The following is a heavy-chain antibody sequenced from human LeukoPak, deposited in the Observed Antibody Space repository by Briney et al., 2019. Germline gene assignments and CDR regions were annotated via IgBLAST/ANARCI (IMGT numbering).Heavy chain of an antibody. Sequence: PSETLSLTCTVSGSSISSGFYWGWIRQPPGKGLEWIGSIYHTGSTYYNPSLKSRLTISVDTSKNQLSLKLSSVTAADTAVYYCARREGYNFDYWGQGTLVTVSS. CDR2: IYHTGST. J-gene: IGHJ4*02. V-gene: IGHV4-38-2*02. CDR3: ARREGYNFDY. CDR1: GSSISSGFY. D-gene: IGHD5-24*01.